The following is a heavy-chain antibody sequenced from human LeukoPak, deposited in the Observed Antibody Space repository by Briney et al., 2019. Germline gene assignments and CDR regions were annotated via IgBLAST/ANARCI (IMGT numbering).Heavy chain of an antibody. CDR3: TRGGDVERWLQFLDY. J-gene: IGHJ4*02. D-gene: IGHD5-24*01. Sequence: GGSLRLSCTASGFTFGDYAMSWFRQAPGKGLEWVGFIRSKAYGGTTEYAASVKGRFTISRDDSKSIAYLQMNSLKTEDTAVYYCTRGGDVERWLQFLDYWGQGTLVTVSS. CDR1: GFTFGDYA. CDR2: IRSKAYGGTT. V-gene: IGHV3-49*03.